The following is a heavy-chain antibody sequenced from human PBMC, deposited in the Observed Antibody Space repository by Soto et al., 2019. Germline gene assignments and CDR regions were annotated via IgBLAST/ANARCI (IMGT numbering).Heavy chain of an antibody. D-gene: IGHD1-26*01. CDR3: EKTRLSGSYLHAFDI. Sequence: GGSLRLSCAASGFTFSSYAMSWVRQAPGKGLEWVSAISGSGGSTYYADSVKGRFTISRDNSKNTLYLQMNSLRAEDTAVYYCEKTRLSGSYLHAFDIWGQGTIVTVSS. CDR2: ISGSGGST. J-gene: IGHJ3*02. CDR1: GFTFSSYA. V-gene: IGHV3-23*01.